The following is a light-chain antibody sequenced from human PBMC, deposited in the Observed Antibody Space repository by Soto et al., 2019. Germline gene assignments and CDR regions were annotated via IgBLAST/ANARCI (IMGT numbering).Light chain of an antibody. Sequence: DIPMTQSPSTLSASVGDRLTITCRASQSINNWLAWFQQKPGKAPKLLIYDASSLKSGVPSRFSGSRSGTAFSLTISSLQPDDFATYYCQQYDTYPLTFGGGTRVEIK. V-gene: IGKV1-5*01. CDR1: QSINNW. J-gene: IGKJ4*01. CDR3: QQYDTYPLT. CDR2: DAS.